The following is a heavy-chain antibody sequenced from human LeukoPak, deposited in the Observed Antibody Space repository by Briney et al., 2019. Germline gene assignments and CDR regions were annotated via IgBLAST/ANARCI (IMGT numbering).Heavy chain of an antibody. CDR1: GGSISSYY. CDR2: INHSGST. Sequence: PSETLSLTCTVSGGSISSYYWSWIRQPPGKGLEWIGEINHSGSTNYNPSLKSRVTISVDTSKNQFSLKLSSVTAADTAVYYCARGDRRSTVVTPRERVDFDYWGQGTLVTVSS. D-gene: IGHD4-23*01. V-gene: IGHV4-34*01. J-gene: IGHJ4*02. CDR3: ARGDRRSTVVTPRERVDFDY.